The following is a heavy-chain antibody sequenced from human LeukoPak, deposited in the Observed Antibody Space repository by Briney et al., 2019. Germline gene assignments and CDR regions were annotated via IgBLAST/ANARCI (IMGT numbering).Heavy chain of an antibody. CDR1: GFTFSSYA. V-gene: IGHV3-23*01. CDR3: AKGQSITMIVVAPGSWNYFDY. D-gene: IGHD3-22*01. CDR2: ISGSGGST. Sequence: GGSLRLSCAASGFTFSSYAMSWIRQAPGKGLEWVSAISGSGGSTYYADSVKGRFTISRDNSKNTLYLQMNSLRAEDTAVYYCAKGQSITMIVVAPGSWNYFDYWGQGTLVTVSS. J-gene: IGHJ4*02.